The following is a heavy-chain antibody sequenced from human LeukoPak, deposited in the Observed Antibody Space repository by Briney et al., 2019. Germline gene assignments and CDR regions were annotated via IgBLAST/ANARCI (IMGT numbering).Heavy chain of an antibody. CDR3: ATTSPGPDYGDYDYFDY. CDR1: GYSFTSYW. J-gene: IGHJ4*02. V-gene: IGHV5-51*01. Sequence: GESLKISCQGSGYSFTSYWIGWVRQMPGKGLEWMGIIYPGDSDTRYSPSFQGQVTISADKSISTAYLQWSSLKASDTAMYYCATTSPGPDYGDYDYFDYWGQGTPVTVSS. CDR2: IYPGDSDT. D-gene: IGHD4-17*01.